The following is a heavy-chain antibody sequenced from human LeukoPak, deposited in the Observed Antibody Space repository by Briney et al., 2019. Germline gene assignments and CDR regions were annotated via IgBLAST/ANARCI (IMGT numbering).Heavy chain of an antibody. Sequence: GGSLRLPCEGSGFPFGSYVMSWVRQAPGKGLEWIAYINHNAEIIFYPDFVKGRFTISRDNPKKSLYLQMNALRYEDTAIYYCARDHDWAFDLWGQGTLVTVSS. CDR1: GFPFGSYV. J-gene: IGHJ4*02. CDR3: ARDHDWAFDL. CDR2: INHNAEII. V-gene: IGHV3-48*02. D-gene: IGHD3-9*01.